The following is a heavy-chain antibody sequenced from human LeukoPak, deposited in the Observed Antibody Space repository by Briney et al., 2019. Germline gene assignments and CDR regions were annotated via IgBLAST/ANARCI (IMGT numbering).Heavy chain of an antibody. Sequence: SETLSLTCTVSGGSISSYYWSWIRQPAGKGLESIGRIYTSGSTNYNPSLKSRVTMSVDTSKNQFSLKLSSVTAADTAVYYCARDVKWELVRWFDPWGQGTLVTVSS. D-gene: IGHD1-26*01. CDR1: GGSISSYY. V-gene: IGHV4-4*07. J-gene: IGHJ5*02. CDR2: IYTSGST. CDR3: ARDVKWELVRWFDP.